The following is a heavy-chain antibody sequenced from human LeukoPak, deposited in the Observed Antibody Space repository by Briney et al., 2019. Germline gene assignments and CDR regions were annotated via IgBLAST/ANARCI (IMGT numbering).Heavy chain of an antibody. J-gene: IGHJ4*01. D-gene: IGHD3-10*01. Sequence: QTGGSLRLSCAASGFTFSNLAMSWVRQAPGKGLEWVSSITDSGVSTFYEDSLSGRFTISRYNSRNTLYLQMKNLRAADTATYYCAKMTDARGRYGSGSYWGQGTLVAVSS. V-gene: IGHV3-23*01. CDR3: AKMTDARGRYGSGSY. CDR2: ITDSGVST. CDR1: GFTFSNLA.